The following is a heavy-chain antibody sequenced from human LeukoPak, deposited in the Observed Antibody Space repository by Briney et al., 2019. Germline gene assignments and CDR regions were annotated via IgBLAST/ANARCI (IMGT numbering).Heavy chain of an antibody. CDR2: LNAGNGNT. CDR3: ATGSGSYWPLDY. J-gene: IGHJ4*02. CDR1: GYTFTSYA. Sequence: ASVKVSCKASGYTFTSYAMHWVRQAPGQMLEWMGWLNAGNGNTKYSQKFQGRVTITRDTSASTAYMELSSLRSEDTAVYYCATGSGSYWPLDYWGQGTLVTVSS. V-gene: IGHV1-3*01. D-gene: IGHD1-26*01.